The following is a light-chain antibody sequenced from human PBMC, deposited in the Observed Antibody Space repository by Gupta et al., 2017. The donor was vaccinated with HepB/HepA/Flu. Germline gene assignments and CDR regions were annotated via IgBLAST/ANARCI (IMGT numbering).Light chain of an antibody. J-gene: IGLJ3*02. CDR1: SSNIGAEYD. V-gene: IGLV1-40*01. CDR2: GNK. Sequence: QSLLSQPPSVSRPPAKTVTISCAGSSSNIGAEYDVHWYQQLPGTGPKLIIYGNKNRASGVPDRLSGSKSGTSDSLVINGLQADDEAEYSCQSSDNSLSGEVLGGGTNLT. CDR3: QSSDNSLSGEV.